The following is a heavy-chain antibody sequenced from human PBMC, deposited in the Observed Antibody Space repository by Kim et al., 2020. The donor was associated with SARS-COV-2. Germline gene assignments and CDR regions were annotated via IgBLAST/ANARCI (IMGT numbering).Heavy chain of an antibody. J-gene: IGHJ4*02. Sequence: YAASGKGRFTISRDNSQNTLYRKMNSLRDEDTAVYYCARVLAVVPAAIDYWGQGTLVTVSS. CDR3: ARVLAVVPAAIDY. V-gene: IGHV3-30*01. D-gene: IGHD2-2*02.